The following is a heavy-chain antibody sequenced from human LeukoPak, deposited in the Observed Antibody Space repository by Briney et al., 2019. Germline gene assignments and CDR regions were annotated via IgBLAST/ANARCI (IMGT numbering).Heavy chain of an antibody. D-gene: IGHD4-23*01. CDR3: ARRKSWWELHAFDI. CDR1: SGSISSSSSY. CDR2: IFYRGST. V-gene: IGHV4-39*01. Sequence: SETLSLTCTVSSGSISSSSSYWGWIRQPPGKGLEWIGSIFYRGSTYYNPSLKSRVTISIDTSKNQFSLKLSSVTAADTAVYYCARRKSWWELHAFDIWGQGTLVTVSS. J-gene: IGHJ3*02.